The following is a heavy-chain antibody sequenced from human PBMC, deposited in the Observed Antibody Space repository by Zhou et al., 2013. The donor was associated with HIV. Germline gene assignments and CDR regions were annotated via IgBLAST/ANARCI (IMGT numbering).Heavy chain of an antibody. D-gene: IGHD2-15*01. Sequence: QVQLVQSGSEVKKPGSSVKVSCRASGGTFNNYAVSWVRQAPGQGLEWMGWMNPKTGNTGYAQKFQGRVTMTRNTSITTAYMELSSLRSEDTAVYYCTRVVAGGGYFYYYYGMDVWGQGTTVTVSS. CDR3: TRVVAGGGYFYYYYGMDV. J-gene: IGHJ6*02. CDR2: MNPKTGNT. V-gene: IGHV1-8*02. CDR1: GGTFNNYA.